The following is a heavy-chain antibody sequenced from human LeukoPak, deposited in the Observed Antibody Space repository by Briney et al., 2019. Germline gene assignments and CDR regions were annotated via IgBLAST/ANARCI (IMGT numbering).Heavy chain of an antibody. Sequence: ASVKVSCKASGYTFTGYYMHWVRQAPGQGLEWMGWINPNSGGTNYAQKFQGRVTMTRDTSISTAYMELSRLRSDDTAVYYCARGHQTQLRFTGGLAYWGQGALVTVSS. J-gene: IGHJ4*02. CDR1: GYTFTGYY. CDR3: ARGHQTQLRFTGGLAY. V-gene: IGHV1-2*02. CDR2: INPNSGGT. D-gene: IGHD3-3*01.